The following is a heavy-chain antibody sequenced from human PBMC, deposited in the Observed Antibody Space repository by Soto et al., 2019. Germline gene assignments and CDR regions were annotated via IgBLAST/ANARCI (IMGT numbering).Heavy chain of an antibody. Sequence: AGGSLRLSCAASGFTFSSYEMNWVRQAPGKGLEWVSSISRSGSMMYYADSVKGRFTISRDNAENFMYLHMSSLRAEDTAVYYCARDFAGFGVDYWGQGTLVTV. D-gene: IGHD3-10*01. V-gene: IGHV3-48*03. CDR2: ISRSGSMM. CDR1: GFTFSSYE. CDR3: ARDFAGFGVDY. J-gene: IGHJ4*02.